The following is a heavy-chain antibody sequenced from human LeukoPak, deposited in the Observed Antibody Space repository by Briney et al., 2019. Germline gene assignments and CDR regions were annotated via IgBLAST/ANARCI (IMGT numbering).Heavy chain of an antibody. Sequence: ASVKVSCKASGYTFTSYAMHWVRQAPGQRLEWMGWINAGNGNTKYSQKFQGRVTITRDTSASTAYMELSSLRSEDTAVYYCAYGSSGYYNYFDYWGQGTLVTVSS. J-gene: IGHJ4*02. CDR3: AYGSSGYYNYFDY. CDR1: GYTFTSYA. D-gene: IGHD3-22*01. V-gene: IGHV1-3*01. CDR2: INAGNGNT.